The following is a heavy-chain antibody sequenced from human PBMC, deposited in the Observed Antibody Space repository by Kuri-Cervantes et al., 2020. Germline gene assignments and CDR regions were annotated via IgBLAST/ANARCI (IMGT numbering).Heavy chain of an antibody. V-gene: IGHV4-39*01. CDR2: TYYSGST. CDR1: GGSISSSSYY. D-gene: IGHD6-19*01. J-gene: IGHJ4*02. Sequence: ESLKISCTVSGGSISSSSYYWGWIRQPPGKGLEWIGSTYYSGSTYYNPSLKSRVTISVDTSKNQFSLKLSSVTAADTAVYYCASGRAEWLVPAMVRKRRNYWGQGTLVTVSS. CDR3: ASGRAEWLVPAMVRKRRNY.